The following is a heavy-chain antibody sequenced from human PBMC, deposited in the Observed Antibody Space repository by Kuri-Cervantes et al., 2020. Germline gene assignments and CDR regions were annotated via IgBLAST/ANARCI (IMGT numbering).Heavy chain of an antibody. D-gene: IGHD4-17*01. Sequence: ASVKVSCKGSQYTFTSYDINWVRQATGQGLEWMGWMNPDSGNTGYAQKFQGRVTMTRNTSITTAYMELSSLTSEDTAVYYCAGYGDYSVGLYYFDYWGQGTLVTVSS. CDR3: AGYGDYSVGLYYFDY. CDR2: MNPDSGNT. J-gene: IGHJ4*02. CDR1: QYTFTSYD. V-gene: IGHV1-8*01.